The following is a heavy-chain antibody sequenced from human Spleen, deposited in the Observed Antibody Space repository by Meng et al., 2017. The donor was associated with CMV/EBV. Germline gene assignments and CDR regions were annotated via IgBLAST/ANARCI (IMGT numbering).Heavy chain of an antibody. Sequence: SGYTFSDYYIYWLRQAPGQGLQWMGWIDNYSGDTKYAQKFQGRATMTRDTSISTAYMEVSRLTSDDTAVYYCARVSGQGIRTSVFEYWGQGTRGT. V-gene: IGHV1-2*02. J-gene: IGHJ4*02. CDR2: IDNYSGDT. CDR1: GYTFSDYY. D-gene: IGHD2-2*01. CDR3: ARVSGQGIRTSVFEY.